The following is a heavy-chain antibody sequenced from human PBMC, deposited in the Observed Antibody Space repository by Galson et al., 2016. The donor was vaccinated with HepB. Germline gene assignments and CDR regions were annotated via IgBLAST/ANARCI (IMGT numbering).Heavy chain of an antibody. V-gene: IGHV3-11*01. J-gene: IGHJ6*02. CDR3: ARSGTTIFDYYGMDV. D-gene: IGHD3-3*01. CDR2: MDISGRFS. Sequence: SLRLSCAASGFISGDYYMTWIRQAPGKGLEWLSFMDISGRFSYYSDSVKGRFTISRDNAKSSLYLQMNSLRAEDTAVYYCARSGTTIFDYYGMDVWGQGTTVTVSS. CDR1: GFISGDYY.